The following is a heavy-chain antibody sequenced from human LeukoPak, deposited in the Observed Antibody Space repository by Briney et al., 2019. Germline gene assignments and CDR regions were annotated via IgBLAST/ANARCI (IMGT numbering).Heavy chain of an antibody. J-gene: IGHJ4*02. CDR1: GFTVSNNY. Sequence: PGGSLRLSCAASGFTVSNNYMSWVRQAPGKGLEWVSVIYSGGSTYYADSVKGRFTFSRDNSKNTLYLQMNSLRAEDTAVYYCAREAPGGGNPFDYGGQGTPVTVSS. D-gene: IGHD4-23*01. V-gene: IGHV3-66*01. CDR3: AREAPGGGNPFDY. CDR2: IYSGGST.